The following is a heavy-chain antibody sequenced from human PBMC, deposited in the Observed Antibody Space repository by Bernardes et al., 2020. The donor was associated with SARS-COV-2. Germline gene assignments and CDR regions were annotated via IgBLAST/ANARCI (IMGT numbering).Heavy chain of an antibody. V-gene: IGHV4-59*01. Sequence: SETLSLTCSVSGGSISSYYWSWIRQPPGKGLEWIGYINYSGSTNYNPSLKSRVTISVDTSENQFSLKLSSVTAADTAVYYCARVTYSYGSLFDYWGQGTLVTVSS. D-gene: IGHD5-18*01. CDR3: ARVTYSYGSLFDY. CDR2: INYSGST. CDR1: GGSISSYY. J-gene: IGHJ4*02.